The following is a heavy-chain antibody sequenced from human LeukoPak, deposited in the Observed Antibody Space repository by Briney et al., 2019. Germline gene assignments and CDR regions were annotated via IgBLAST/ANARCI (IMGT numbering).Heavy chain of an antibody. CDR2: IYYSGNT. V-gene: IGHV3-66*01. CDR3: ARGIVDYSGYDY. CDR1: GFTVGGNY. Sequence: PGGSLRLSCAASGFTVGGNYISWVRQAPGKGLEWVSVIYYSGNTYYADSVKGRFTISADNSKNTLYLQMNSLRAEDTAVYYCARGIVDYSGYDYWGQGTLVTVSS. D-gene: IGHD5-12*01. J-gene: IGHJ4*02.